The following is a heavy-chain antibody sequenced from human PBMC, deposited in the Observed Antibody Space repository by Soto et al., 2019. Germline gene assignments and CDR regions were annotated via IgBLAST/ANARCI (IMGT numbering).Heavy chain of an antibody. D-gene: IGHD5-18*01. CDR1: GFTFRFYG. J-gene: IGHJ4*02. Sequence: GGSLRLSCAASGFTFRFYGMHWVRQAPGKGLEWVAVIGYDGSNKYYADSVKGRFTISRDNSKNTLYLQMNSLRAEDTVVYYCARDTAMADYWGQGTLVTVSS. V-gene: IGHV3-33*08. CDR2: IGYDGSNK. CDR3: ARDTAMADY.